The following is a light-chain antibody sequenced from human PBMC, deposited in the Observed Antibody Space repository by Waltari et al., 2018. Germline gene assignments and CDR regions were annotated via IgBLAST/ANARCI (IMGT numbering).Light chain of an antibody. CDR1: QSISSY. Sequence: DIQMTQSPSSLSASVGDRVTITCRASQSISSYLNWYQQKPGKAPKLLIYAASTLQSGVPSRFSGSGSGTDFTLTISSLHPEDFATYYCQQTYNAPLTFGGGTEVEIK. CDR2: AAS. J-gene: IGKJ4*01. V-gene: IGKV1-39*01. CDR3: QQTYNAPLT.